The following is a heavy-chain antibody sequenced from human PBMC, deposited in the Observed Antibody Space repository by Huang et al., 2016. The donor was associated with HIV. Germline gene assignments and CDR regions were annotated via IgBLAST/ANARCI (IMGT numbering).Heavy chain of an antibody. J-gene: IGHJ4*01. Sequence: QVQLQESGPGLVKPSQTLSLTCTVSGDSIGSGGHHWNWIRQAPGRGLEWIGYIYYSGSTYYTPSLKSRVTISVDTSKNQFSRKLSSVTAADTAVYYCARVVIAAFDYWGQGILVTVSS. CDR1: GDSIGSGGHH. V-gene: IGHV4-30-4*08. CDR2: IYYSGST. D-gene: IGHD3-22*01. CDR3: ARVVIAAFDY.